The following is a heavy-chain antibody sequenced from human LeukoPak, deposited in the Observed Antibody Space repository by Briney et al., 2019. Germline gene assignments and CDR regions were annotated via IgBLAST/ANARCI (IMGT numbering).Heavy chain of an antibody. D-gene: IGHD6-19*01. Sequence: PSETLSFTCAVYGGSFSGYYWSWIRQPPGKGLEWIGEINHSGSTNYNPSLKSRVTISVDTSKNQFSLKLSSVTPEDTAVYYCARVRGIAVASHYYYYMDVWGKGTTVTISS. J-gene: IGHJ6*03. CDR2: INHSGST. CDR3: ARVRGIAVASHYYYYMDV. CDR1: GGSFSGYY. V-gene: IGHV4-34*01.